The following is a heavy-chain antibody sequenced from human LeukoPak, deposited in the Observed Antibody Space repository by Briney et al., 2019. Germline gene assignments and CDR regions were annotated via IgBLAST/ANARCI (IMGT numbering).Heavy chain of an antibody. CDR3: AKSSYSSSWYLDY. CDR1: GGTFCRYA. Sequence: SVKVSCKASGGTFCRYAISWVRQAPGQRLEWMGGIIPIFGTANYAQTFQGRVTITTDESTSTAYMYLSSLRSEDTAVYYCAKSSYSSSWYLDYWGQGTLVTVSS. CDR2: IIPIFGTA. J-gene: IGHJ4*02. D-gene: IGHD6-13*01. V-gene: IGHV1-69*05.